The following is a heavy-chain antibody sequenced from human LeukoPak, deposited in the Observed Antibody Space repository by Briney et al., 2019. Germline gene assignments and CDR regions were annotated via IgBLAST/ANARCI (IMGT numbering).Heavy chain of an antibody. Sequence: ASVKVFCKASGGTFSSYAISWVRQAPGQGLEWMGRIIPILGIANYAQKFQGRVTITADKSTSTAYMELGSLRSEDTAVYYCARGPYPPLDYWGQGTLVTVSS. CDR2: IIPILGIA. J-gene: IGHJ4*02. CDR3: ARGPYPPLDY. CDR1: GGTFSSYA. V-gene: IGHV1-69*04.